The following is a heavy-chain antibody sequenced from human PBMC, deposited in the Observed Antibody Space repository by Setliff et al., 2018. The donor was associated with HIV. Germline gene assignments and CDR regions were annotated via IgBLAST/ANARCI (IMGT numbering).Heavy chain of an antibody. Sequence: TSETLSLTCDVSGVSISDNNYWNWVRQPPGKGLEWIGEIYHSGSTNYNPSLKSRVTISVDMSKKRFSLKLTSVTAADTVVYYCARLHTDYGSWFFDHWGQGILVTVSS. CDR3: ARLHTDYGSWFFDH. V-gene: IGHV4-4*02. CDR2: IYHSGST. D-gene: IGHD3-10*01. J-gene: IGHJ5*02. CDR1: GVSISDNNY.